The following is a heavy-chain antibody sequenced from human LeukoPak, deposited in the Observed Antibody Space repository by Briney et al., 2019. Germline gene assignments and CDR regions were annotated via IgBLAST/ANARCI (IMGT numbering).Heavy chain of an antibody. D-gene: IGHD6-13*01. CDR1: GGSISSYY. CDR2: IYYSGST. CDR3: VRHFHGSGYVVDL. Sequence: SETLSLTCTVSGGSISSYYWTWIRQPPGKGLEWIGYIYYSGSTNYNPSLKSRLTISVDMSKNQFSLKLSSVTAADTAVYFCVRHFHGSGYVVDLWGQGTLVTVSS. J-gene: IGHJ5*02. V-gene: IGHV4-59*08.